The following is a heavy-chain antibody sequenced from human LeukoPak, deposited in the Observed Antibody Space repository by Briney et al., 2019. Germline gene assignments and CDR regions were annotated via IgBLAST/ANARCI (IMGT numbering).Heavy chain of an antibody. CDR3: ARDLRLGATTPVDY. CDR2: ISSSSTI. D-gene: IGHD1-26*01. J-gene: IGHJ4*02. CDR1: GFTFSSYS. V-gene: IGHV3-48*01. Sequence: PGGSLRLSCAASGFTFSSYSMNWVRQAPGKGLEWVSYISSSSTIYYADSVKGRFTISRDNAKNSLYLLMNSLRAEDTAVYYCARDLRLGATTPVDYWGQGTLVTVSS.